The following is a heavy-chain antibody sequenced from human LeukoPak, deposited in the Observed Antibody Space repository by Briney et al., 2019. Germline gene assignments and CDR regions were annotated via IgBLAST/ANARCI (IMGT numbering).Heavy chain of an antibody. CDR2: IIPIFGTA. V-gene: IGHV1-69*13. D-gene: IGHD6-6*01. J-gene: IGHJ3*02. CDR3: ASGSSSHDAFDI. CDR1: GYTFTSYD. Sequence: ASVKVSCKASGYTFTSYDINWVRQAPGQGLEWMGGIIPIFGTANYAQKFQGRVTITADESTSTAYMELSSLRSEDTAVYYCASGSSSHDAFDIWGQGTMVTVSS.